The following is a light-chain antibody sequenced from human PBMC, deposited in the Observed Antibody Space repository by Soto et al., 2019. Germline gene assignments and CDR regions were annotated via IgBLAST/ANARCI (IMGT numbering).Light chain of an antibody. J-gene: IGKJ2*01. CDR3: HQYHKFPYT. CDR1: QSISAW. V-gene: IGKV1-5*03. CDR2: KAS. Sequence: DLQMTQSPSTLSASVEDRVTITCRASQSISAWLAWYQQKPGKAPKLLVYKASTLETGVPSRFSGSGSGTEFTLTISSLQPDDFATYYCHQYHKFPYTFGQGTKLEIK.